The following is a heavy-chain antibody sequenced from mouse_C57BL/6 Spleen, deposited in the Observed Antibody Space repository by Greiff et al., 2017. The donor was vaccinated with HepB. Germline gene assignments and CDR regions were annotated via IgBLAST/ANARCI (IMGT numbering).Heavy chain of an antibody. CDR1: GFTFSSYT. J-gene: IGHJ2*01. CDR3: ARHYYGSSY. CDR2: ISGGGGNT. V-gene: IGHV5-9*01. Sequence: DVMLVESGGGLVKPGGSLKLSCAASGFTFSSYTMSWVRQTPEKRLEWVATISGGGGNTYYPDSVKGRFTISRDNAKNTLYLQMSSLRSEDTALYYCARHYYGSSYWGQGTTLTVSS. D-gene: IGHD1-1*01.